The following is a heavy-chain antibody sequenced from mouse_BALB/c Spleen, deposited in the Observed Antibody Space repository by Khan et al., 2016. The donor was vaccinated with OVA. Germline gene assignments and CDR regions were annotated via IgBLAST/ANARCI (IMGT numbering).Heavy chain of an antibody. CDR3: ARTGGNFHWYFDV. CDR2: VSSGSSTI. D-gene: IGHD2-1*01. J-gene: IGHJ1*01. V-gene: IGHV5-17*02. Sequence: EVQLVESGGGLVQPGGSRKLSCAASGFTFSSFGMHWVRQAPKKGLEWVAYVSSGSSTIYYVDTVKGRFTISRDNPYTTLFLQMPSLRSEDAAVYYCARTGGNFHWYFDVWGSGTSVTVSS. CDR1: GFTFSSFG.